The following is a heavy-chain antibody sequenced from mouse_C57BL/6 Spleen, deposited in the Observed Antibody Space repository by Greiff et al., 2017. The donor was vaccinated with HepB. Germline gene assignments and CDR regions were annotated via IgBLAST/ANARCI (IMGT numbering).Heavy chain of an antibody. CDR2: IDPSDSYT. CDR1: GYTFTSYW. D-gene: IGHD1-1*02. J-gene: IGHJ2*01. CDR3: ARRWVRYFDY. Sequence: QVQLQQSGAELVKPGASVKLSCKASGYTFTSYWMQWVKQRPGQGLEWIGEIDPSDSYTNYNQKFKGKAKLTVDTSSSTAYMQLSSLTFEDSAVEYCARRWVRYFDYWGQGTTLTVSS. V-gene: IGHV1-50*01.